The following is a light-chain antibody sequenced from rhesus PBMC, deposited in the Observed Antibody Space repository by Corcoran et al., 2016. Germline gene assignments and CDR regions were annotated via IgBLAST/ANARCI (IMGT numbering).Light chain of an antibody. J-gene: IGKJ2*01. CDR1: EDINKN. CDR2: KAS. Sequence: DIQLTQSPSSLSASVGDRVTITCRASEDINKNLNWYQQKPGKAPQLMIYKASNLQRGVPSRFSGSGSGTDYTFTISGLQSEDVSTYYCQHNHGFPYSFGQGTKVEI. CDR3: QHNHGFPYS. V-gene: IGKV1-74*01.